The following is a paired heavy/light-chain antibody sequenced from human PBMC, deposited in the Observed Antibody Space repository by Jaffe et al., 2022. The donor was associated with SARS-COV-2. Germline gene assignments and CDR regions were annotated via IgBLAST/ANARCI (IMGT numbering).Heavy chain of an antibody. CDR2: IYPGDSEV. V-gene: IGHV5-51*01. CDR1: GYNFINYW. CDR3: ARPGGRYYYYYPVDV. J-gene: IGHJ6*02. Sequence: EVQLVQSGAEVKKPGESLKISCKGSGYNFINYWITWVRQMPGKGLEWMGIIYPGDSEVRYSPSFQGQVTISADKSISTAYLQWSSLEASDTATYYCARPGGRYYYYYPVDVWGQGTTVTVSS. D-gene: IGHD1-26*01.
Light chain of an antibody. CDR1: QSVTSSQ. CDR2: GAA. Sequence: EIVLTQSPGTLSLSPGERATLSCRASQSVTSSQLAWYQQKPGQAPRLVIHGAANRATGIPDRFRISGSGTDFNLTISRLEPEDVAIYYCHQSGTSLTFGGGTKVEI. V-gene: IGKV3-20*01. J-gene: IGKJ4*01. CDR3: HQSGTSLT.